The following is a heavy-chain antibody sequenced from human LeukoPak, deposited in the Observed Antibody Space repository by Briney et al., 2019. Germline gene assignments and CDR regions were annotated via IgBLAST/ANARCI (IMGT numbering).Heavy chain of an antibody. CDR3: ARWGDI. CDR2: IYTRGST. V-gene: IGHV4-4*07. CDR1: GGSMSSYY. D-gene: IGHD3-16*01. J-gene: IGHJ3*02. Sequence: SETLSLTCTLSGGSMSSYYGSWIRQPAGKGLEWIGRIYTRGSTNYIPSLNSRVTMSVDTSKNQFSLKLSSVTAADTAVYYCARWGDIWGQGTMVTVSS.